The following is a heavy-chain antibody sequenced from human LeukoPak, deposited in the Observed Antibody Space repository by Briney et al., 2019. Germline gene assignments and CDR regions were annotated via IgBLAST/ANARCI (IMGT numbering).Heavy chain of an antibody. J-gene: IGHJ4*02. Sequence: SETLSLTCSVSGVSINSTNYFWGWIRQPPGKGLEWIGGLLYSGFTYYHPSLKSRVSISVDTSKNQFSLKLTSVTAADTAVYFCFADRGGDQGDSWGQGTLVTVSS. D-gene: IGHD3-16*01. V-gene: IGHV4-39*07. CDR2: LLYSGFT. CDR3: FADRGGDQGDS. CDR1: GVSINSTNYF.